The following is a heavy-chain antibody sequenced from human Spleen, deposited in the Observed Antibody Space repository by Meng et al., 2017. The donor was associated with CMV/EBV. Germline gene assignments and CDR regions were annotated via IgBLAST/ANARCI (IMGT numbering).Heavy chain of an antibody. D-gene: IGHD2-15*01. V-gene: IGHV3-48*04. CDR1: GFTFRSYG. J-gene: IGHJ6*02. CDR2: ISSCGRTI. CDR3: AHCDCGGGSCRPYYYYDKDV. Sequence: GESLKISCAASGFTFRSYGMNWVRQAPGKGLEWISYISSCGRTIYYAGSVKGRFIISRDDAKSSLYLQMNSLRADDTAVYYCAHCDCGGGSCRPYYYYDKDVWGQGTTVTVSS.